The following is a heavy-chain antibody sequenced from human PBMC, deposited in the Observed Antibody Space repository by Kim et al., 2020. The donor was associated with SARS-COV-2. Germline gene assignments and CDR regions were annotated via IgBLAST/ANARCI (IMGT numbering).Heavy chain of an antibody. Sequence: YHPSFQGQVTIAADKSSSTAYLQWSSLKASDTAMYCCARLKWEAASAFDIWGQGTMVTVSS. V-gene: IGHV5-51*01. D-gene: IGHD1-26*01. CDR3: ARLKWEAASAFDI. J-gene: IGHJ3*02.